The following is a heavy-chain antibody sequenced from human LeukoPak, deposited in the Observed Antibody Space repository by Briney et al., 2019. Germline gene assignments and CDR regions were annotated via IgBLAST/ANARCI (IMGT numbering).Heavy chain of an antibody. D-gene: IGHD3-9*01. V-gene: IGHV4-59*08. CDR1: GGSISSFH. CDR3: ARLTPRLRYFDGDFDY. Sequence: SETLSLTCTVSGGSISSFHWSWIRQPPGRGLEWIAFNHNTGSTNYNPSLNSRVTMSVDTSKNQVSLKLSSVTAADTAVYYCARLTPRLRYFDGDFDYWGQGTLVTVSS. CDR2: NHNTGST. J-gene: IGHJ4*02.